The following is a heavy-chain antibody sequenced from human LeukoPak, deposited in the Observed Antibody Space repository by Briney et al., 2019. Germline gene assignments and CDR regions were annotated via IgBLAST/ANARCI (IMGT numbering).Heavy chain of an antibody. D-gene: IGHD3-22*01. CDR3: ARLSITMRHWDV. J-gene: IGHJ6*02. V-gene: IGHV3-13*01. Sequence: GGSLRLSCAASGFTFNMYEMLWVRQSTGKGLEWVSVIGVSGETYYSASVKGRFLISRESAKNSVDLQMNSLSPGDTAVYYCARLSITMRHWDVWGQGTSVTVSS. CDR2: IGVSGET. CDR1: GFTFNMYE.